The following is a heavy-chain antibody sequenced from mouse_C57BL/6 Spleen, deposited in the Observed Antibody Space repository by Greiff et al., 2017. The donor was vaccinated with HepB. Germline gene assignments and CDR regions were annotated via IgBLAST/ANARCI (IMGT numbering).Heavy chain of an antibody. CDR3: ARSGSNKDYFDY. Sequence: VKLQQSGPELVKPGASVKISCKASGYAFSSSWMNWVKQRPGKGLEWIGRIYPGDGDTNYNGKFKGKATLTADKSSSTAYMQLSSLTSEDSAVYFCARSGSNKDYFDYWGQGTTLTVSS. CDR2: IYPGDGDT. J-gene: IGHJ2*01. V-gene: IGHV1-82*01. D-gene: IGHD2-5*01. CDR1: GYAFSSSW.